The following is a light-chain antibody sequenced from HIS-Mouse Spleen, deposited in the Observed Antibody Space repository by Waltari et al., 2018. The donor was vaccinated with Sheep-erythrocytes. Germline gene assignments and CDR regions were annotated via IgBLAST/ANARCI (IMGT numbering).Light chain of an antibody. V-gene: IGKV1-39*01. CDR2: AAS. CDR1: QSISSY. J-gene: IGKJ3*01. Sequence: DIQMTQSPSSLSASVGDRFTITCRASQSISSYLNWYQQKPGKAPKLLIYAASSLQSGVPSRFSGSGSGTDFTITISSLQPEDFATYYCQQSYSTPQFTFGPGTKVDIK. CDR3: QQSYSTPQFT.